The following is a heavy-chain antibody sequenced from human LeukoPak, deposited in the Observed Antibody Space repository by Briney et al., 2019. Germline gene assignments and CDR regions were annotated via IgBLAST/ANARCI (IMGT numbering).Heavy chain of an antibody. CDR1: GFTFSSYS. CDR3: ARGEVGASFDY. D-gene: IGHD1-26*01. Sequence: GGSLRLSCAASGFTFSSYSMNWVRQAPGKGLEWVSSISSSSTYIYYADSVKGRFTISRDNAKNSLYLQMNSLRAEDTAVYYCARGEVGASFDYWGQGTLVTVSS. J-gene: IGHJ4*02. V-gene: IGHV3-21*01. CDR2: ISSSSTYI.